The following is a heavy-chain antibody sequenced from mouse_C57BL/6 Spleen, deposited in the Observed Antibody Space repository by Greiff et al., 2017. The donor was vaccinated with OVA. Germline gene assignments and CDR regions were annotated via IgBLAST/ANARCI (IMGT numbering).Heavy chain of an antibody. Sequence: QVQLQQPGAELVKPGASLRLSCKASGSTFTSYWIHWVKQRPGQGLEWIGMILPISGSPNYNEKFKSKATLTVDKSSSTAYMQLSSLTSEDSAVYYCASGTTVVRYFDVWGTGTTVTVSS. J-gene: IGHJ1*03. CDR2: ILPISGSP. D-gene: IGHD1-1*01. CDR3: ASGTTVVRYFDV. V-gene: IGHV1-64*01. CDR1: GSTFTSYW.